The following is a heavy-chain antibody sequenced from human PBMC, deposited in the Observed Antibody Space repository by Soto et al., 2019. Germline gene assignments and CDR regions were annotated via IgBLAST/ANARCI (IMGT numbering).Heavy chain of an antibody. V-gene: IGHV1-69*01. CDR2: IIPIFGTA. D-gene: IGHD3-10*01. Sequence: GKGLEWMGGIIPIFGTANYAQKFQGRVTITADESTSTAYMELSSLRSEDTAVYYCARVGEGSGSYYLFDYWGQGTLVTSPQ. J-gene: IGHJ4*02. CDR3: ARVGEGSGSYYLFDY.